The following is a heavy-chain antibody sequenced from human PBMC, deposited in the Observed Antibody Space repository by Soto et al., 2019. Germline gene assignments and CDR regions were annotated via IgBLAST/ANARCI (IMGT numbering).Heavy chain of an antibody. Sequence: GGSLRLSCAASGFTFTNVAMTWVRQAPGKGLEWVSTITDSGGSADYADSVKGRFTISRDNSKSTLYLQMNNLRADDTAVYYCAKLYWNPRYFDYWGQGARVTVSS. CDR2: ITDSGGSA. CDR3: AKLYWNPRYFDY. D-gene: IGHD1-1*01. J-gene: IGHJ4*02. CDR1: GFTFTNVA. V-gene: IGHV3-23*01.